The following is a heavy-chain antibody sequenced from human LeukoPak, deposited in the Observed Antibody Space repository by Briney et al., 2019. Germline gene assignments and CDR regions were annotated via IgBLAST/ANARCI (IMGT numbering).Heavy chain of an antibody. CDR3: RMVWGSYRDY. V-gene: IGHV4-34*01. CDR1: VGSLRGSY. Sequence: SETLSLACAVYVGSLRGSYWGSIRQPPGKGVEWSGDINNSGSTNYNPSLKSRVTISVDTSKTQFSLKLSFVTAGDTAVYYYRMVWGSYRDYWGQGTLVTVSS. CDR2: INNSGST. D-gene: IGHD3-16*02. J-gene: IGHJ4*02.